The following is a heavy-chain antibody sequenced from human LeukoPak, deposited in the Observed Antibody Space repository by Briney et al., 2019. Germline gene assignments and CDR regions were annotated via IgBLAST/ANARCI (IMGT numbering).Heavy chain of an antibody. D-gene: IGHD5-24*01. CDR1: GYTFSSQY. CDR3: ARAMATTRKLLDY. J-gene: IGHJ4*02. V-gene: IGHV1-46*01. Sequence: ASVKVSCKASGYTFSSQYMHWVRQAPGQGLEWMGVLNPGAGNTNYAQKFQGRVTMTGDTSTSTVYMELRSLRSEATAVYYCARAMATTRKLLDYWGQGTLVTVSS. CDR2: LNPGAGNT.